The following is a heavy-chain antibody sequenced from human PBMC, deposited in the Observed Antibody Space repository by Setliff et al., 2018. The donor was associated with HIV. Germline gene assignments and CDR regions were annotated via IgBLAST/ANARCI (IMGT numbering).Heavy chain of an antibody. Sequence: GASVKVSCKASGGTFSSYAISWVRQAPGQGLEWMGGIIPLFGTTNYAQKFQGRVTLTTDELMNTAYMELSSLRSEDTAVYYCARGGPGSSFGYDWFDPWGQGTPVTVSS. CDR3: ARGGPGSSFGYDWFDP. V-gene: IGHV1-69*05. J-gene: IGHJ5*02. D-gene: IGHD5-18*01. CDR1: GGTFSSYA. CDR2: IIPLFGTT.